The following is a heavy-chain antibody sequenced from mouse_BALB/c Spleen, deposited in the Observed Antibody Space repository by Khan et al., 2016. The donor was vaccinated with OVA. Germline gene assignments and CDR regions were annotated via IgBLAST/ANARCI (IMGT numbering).Heavy chain of an antibody. V-gene: IGHV1-7*01. CDR3: ARRGLNGIFVY. CDR2: IDPSTGYA. D-gene: IGHD1-3*01. Sequence: QVQLQQSGAELAKPGASLKMFCTASGYSFITYWIHWVKQRPGQGLVWIGYIDPSTGYAEYNQKFTDKATLTADKSSSPAYLQLTSLTSEDSAVNYCARRGLNGIFVYWCQGTLVTVSA. CDR1: GYSFITYW. J-gene: IGHJ3*01.